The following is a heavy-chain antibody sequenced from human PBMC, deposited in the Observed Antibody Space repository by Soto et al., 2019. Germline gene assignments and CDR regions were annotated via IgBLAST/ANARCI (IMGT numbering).Heavy chain of an antibody. CDR3: AKIALYCSGGSCYPGGVWYFDL. V-gene: IGHV3-23*01. J-gene: IGHJ2*01. D-gene: IGHD2-15*01. CDR1: GFTFSSYA. CDR2: ISGSGGST. Sequence: GGSLRLSCAASGFTFSSYAMSWVRQAPGKGLEWVSAISGSGGSTYYADSVKGRFTISRDNSKNTLYLQMNSLRAEDTAVYYCAKIALYCSGGSCYPGGVWYFDLWGRGTLVTVSS.